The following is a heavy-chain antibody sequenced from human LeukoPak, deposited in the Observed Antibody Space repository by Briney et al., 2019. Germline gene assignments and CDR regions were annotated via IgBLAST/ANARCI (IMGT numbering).Heavy chain of an antibody. D-gene: IGHD3-22*01. CDR1: GFMFSDYY. CDR3: ARDSEHFDSGAYYDALDI. CDR2: ISSDSRQT. Sequence: GGSLRLSCVASGFMFSDYYMTWIRQAPGKGLEWVSYISSDSRQTSYVDSVKGRFTISRDNAANSLYLEMNSLRADDTAIYYCARDSEHFDSGAYYDALDIWGQGTMVTVSS. V-gene: IGHV3-11*04. J-gene: IGHJ3*02.